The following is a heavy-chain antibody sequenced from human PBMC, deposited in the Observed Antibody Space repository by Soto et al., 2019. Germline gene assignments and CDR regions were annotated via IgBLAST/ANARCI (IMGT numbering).Heavy chain of an antibody. Sequence: SETLSLTCTVSGGSISSYYWSWIRQPPGKGLEWIGYIYYSGSTNYNPSLKSRVTISVDTSKNQFSLKLSSVTAADTAVYYCARQRGSGYYSVPFDYWGQGTLVTVSS. CDR3: ARQRGSGYYSVPFDY. CDR2: IYYSGST. CDR1: GGSISSYY. D-gene: IGHD3-22*01. V-gene: IGHV4-59*08. J-gene: IGHJ4*02.